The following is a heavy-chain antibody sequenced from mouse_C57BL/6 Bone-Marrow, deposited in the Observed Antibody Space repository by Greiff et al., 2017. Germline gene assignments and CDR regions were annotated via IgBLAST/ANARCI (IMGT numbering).Heavy chain of an antibody. V-gene: IGHV1-15*01. CDR2: IDPETGGT. J-gene: IGHJ2*01. D-gene: IGHD2-1*01. CDR1: GYTFTDYE. Sequence: QVQLQQSGAELVRPGASVTLSCKASGYTFTDYEMHWVKQTPVHGLEWIGAIDPETGGTAYNQKFKGKAILTADKSSSTAYMELRSLTSEDSAVYYWTRGGIYYGNYFDYWGQGTTLTVSS. CDR3: TRGGIYYGNYFDY.